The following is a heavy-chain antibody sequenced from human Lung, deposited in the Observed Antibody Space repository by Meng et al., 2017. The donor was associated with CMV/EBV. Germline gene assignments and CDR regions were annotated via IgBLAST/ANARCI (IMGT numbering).Heavy chain of an antibody. J-gene: IGHJ2*01. V-gene: IGHV4-39*07. D-gene: IGHD2/OR15-2a*01. Sequence: SETLSLXXSVSGASLSAYNSYWGWIRQSPGKGLEWIGSISYEESTFYYPSLKRRSTISMDASNNQFSLRLTSVTAADTAVYYCAREGTTDSEGYFELWGRGTLVXVSS. CDR3: AREGTTDSEGYFEL. CDR2: ISYEEST. CDR1: GASLSAYNSY.